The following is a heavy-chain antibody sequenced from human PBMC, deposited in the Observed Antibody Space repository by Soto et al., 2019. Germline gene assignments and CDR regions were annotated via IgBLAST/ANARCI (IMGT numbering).Heavy chain of an antibody. J-gene: IGHJ6*03. Sequence: GGSLRLSCVASGFTISKYWMNWVRQAPGKGLVWVSRINSDGSTKEYADAVRGRFTISRDNAKNTLYLQMDSLGAEETAVYYCASTVRGVNYYYMDVWGKGTTVTVSS. CDR3: ASTVRGVNYYYMDV. CDR2: INSDGSTK. CDR1: GFTISKYW. D-gene: IGHD3-10*01. V-gene: IGHV3-74*03.